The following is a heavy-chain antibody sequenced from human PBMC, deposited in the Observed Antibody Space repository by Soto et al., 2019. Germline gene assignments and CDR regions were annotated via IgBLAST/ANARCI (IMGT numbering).Heavy chain of an antibody. J-gene: IGHJ4*02. CDR2: INPDSGAT. Sequence: HEHLVQCGAEVKRPGASLKVSCKASGYSFTGYYIHWVRQAPGQGFEWMGWINPDSGATNYAQNLQGRVTLTSDTSSSTYSKDLTSLTADDTAVYSCARGDYGTGGYPFPYFDYWGQGTLVIVSS. CDR1: GYSFTGYY. D-gene: IGHD2-8*02. V-gene: IGHV1-2*02. CDR3: ARGDYGTGGYPFPYFDY.